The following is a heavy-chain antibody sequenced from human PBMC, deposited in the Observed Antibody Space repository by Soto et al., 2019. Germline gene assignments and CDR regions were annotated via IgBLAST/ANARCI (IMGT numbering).Heavy chain of an antibody. Sequence: SETLSLTCAVYGGSFSGYYWSWIRQPPGKGLEWIGEINHSGSTNYNPSLKSRVTISVDTSKNQFSLKLSSVTAADTAVYYCAREGLIVATTSFDYWGQGTLVTVS. V-gene: IGHV4-34*01. CDR3: AREGLIVATTSFDY. CDR1: GGSFSGYY. CDR2: INHSGST. D-gene: IGHD5-12*01. J-gene: IGHJ4*02.